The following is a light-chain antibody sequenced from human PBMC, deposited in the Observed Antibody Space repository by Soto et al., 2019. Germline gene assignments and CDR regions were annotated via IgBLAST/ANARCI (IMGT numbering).Light chain of an antibody. CDR2: GAS. J-gene: IGKJ4*01. V-gene: IGKV3-20*01. Sequence: EIVLTQSPGILSLSPGDGATLSCRASQSVSSNYLAWYQQRSGQAPRLVIYGASSRASAVPDRFSGSGSGADFTLTISRLEPEDFAVYYCQQYGSSPLTFGGGTKVDIK. CDR1: QSVSSNY. CDR3: QQYGSSPLT.